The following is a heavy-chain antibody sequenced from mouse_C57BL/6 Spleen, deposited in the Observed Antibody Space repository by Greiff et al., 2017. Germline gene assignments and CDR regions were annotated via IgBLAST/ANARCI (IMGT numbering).Heavy chain of an antibody. D-gene: IGHD1-1*01. Sequence: VQLQQSGAELARPGASVKLSCKASGYTFTSYGISWVKQSTGQGLEWIGEIYPRSGTTSYNEKFKGKATLTSDKSSSTAYMELRSLTSEDSAVYFCAREDYGSSYCYFDVWGTGTTVTVSS. V-gene: IGHV1-81*01. CDR3: AREDYGSSYCYFDV. CDR2: IYPRSGTT. CDR1: GYTFTSYG. J-gene: IGHJ1*03.